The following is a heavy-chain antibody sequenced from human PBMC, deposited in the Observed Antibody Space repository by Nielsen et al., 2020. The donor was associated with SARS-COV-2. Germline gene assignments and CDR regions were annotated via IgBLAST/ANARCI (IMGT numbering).Heavy chain of an antibody. CDR2: IYPGDSDT. Sequence: KVSCKGSGYSFTSYWIGWVRQMPGKGLEWMGIIYPGDSDTRYSPSFQGQVTISADKSISTAYLQWSSLKASDTAMYYCARPNYYDSSGYYLGAFDIWGQGTMVTVSS. J-gene: IGHJ3*02. V-gene: IGHV5-51*01. CDR1: GYSFTSYW. D-gene: IGHD3-22*01. CDR3: ARPNYYDSSGYYLGAFDI.